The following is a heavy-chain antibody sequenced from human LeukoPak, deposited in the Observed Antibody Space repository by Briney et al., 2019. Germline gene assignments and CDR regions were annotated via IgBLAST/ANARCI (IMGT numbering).Heavy chain of an antibody. CDR2: IKQDGSEK. Sequence: GGSVRLSCAASGFTFSTYRMSWVRQAPGKGLEWVANIKQDGSEKHYVDSVKGRFTISRDNAKNSLYLQMSSLRAEDTAVYYCARGTWATLYYYYMDVWGKGTTVTVSS. D-gene: IGHD5-24*01. CDR1: GFTFSTYR. CDR3: ARGTWATLYYYYMDV. V-gene: IGHV3-7*01. J-gene: IGHJ6*03.